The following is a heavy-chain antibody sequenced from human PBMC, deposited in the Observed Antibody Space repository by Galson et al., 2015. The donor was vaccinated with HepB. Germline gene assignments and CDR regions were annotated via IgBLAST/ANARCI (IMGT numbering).Heavy chain of an antibody. V-gene: IGHV2-70*01. CDR1: GFSLSTSGMC. D-gene: IGHD3-16*01. CDR2: IDWDDDK. J-gene: IGHJ6*02. CDR3: ARLPADVSAGPHPGEYYYGMDV. Sequence: PALVKPTQTLTLTCTFSGFSLSTSGMCVSWIHQPPGKALEWLALIDWDDDKYYSTSLKTRLTISKDTSKNQVVLTMTNMDPVDTATYYCARLPADVSAGPHPGEYYYGMDVWGQGTTVTVSS.